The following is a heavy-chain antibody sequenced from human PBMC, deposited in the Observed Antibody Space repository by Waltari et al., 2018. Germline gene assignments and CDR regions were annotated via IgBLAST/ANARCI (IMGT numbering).Heavy chain of an antibody. CDR3: ARGAYCGGDCYSLFYI. Sequence: QVQLVQSGAEVKKTGYSVKVSCKASGVTFSRYTSCWVRQAPGQGLEWMGRIIPILGIANYAQKFQGRVTITADKSTSTAYMELSSLRSEDTAVYYCARGAYCGGDCYSLFYIWGQGTMVTVSS. CDR2: IIPILGIA. D-gene: IGHD2-21*02. J-gene: IGHJ3*02. CDR1: GVTFSRYT. V-gene: IGHV1-69*02.